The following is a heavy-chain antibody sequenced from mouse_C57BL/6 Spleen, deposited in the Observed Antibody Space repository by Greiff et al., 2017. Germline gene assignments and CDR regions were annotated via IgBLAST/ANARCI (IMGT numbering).Heavy chain of an antibody. CDR3: ARGDYDNYVDY. CDR1: GYTFTSYW. J-gene: IGHJ2*01. D-gene: IGHD2-4*01. CDR2: FDPSDSYT. V-gene: IGHV1-50*01. Sequence: QVQLKQSGAELVKPGASVKLSCKASGYTFTSYWLQWVKQRPGQGLEWIGEFDPSDSYTNYNQKFKGKATLVVDTSSSTAYLQPSSLTSEDPAVFYCARGDYDNYVDYWGQGTTLTVSS.